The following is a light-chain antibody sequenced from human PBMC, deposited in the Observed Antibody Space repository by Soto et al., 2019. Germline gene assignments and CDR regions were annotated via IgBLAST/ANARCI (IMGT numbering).Light chain of an antibody. CDR3: ATWDDSLNGWV. J-gene: IGLJ3*02. V-gene: IGLV1-44*01. CDR1: SSNIGSNT. CDR2: SNN. Sequence: QAVVTQPPSASGTPGQRVSISCSGNSSNIGSNTVNWYHQLPGTAPTLLIYSNNQRPSEIPDRFSGFKSGTSASLAISGLQSEDEADYYCATWDDSLNGWVFGGGTKLTVL.